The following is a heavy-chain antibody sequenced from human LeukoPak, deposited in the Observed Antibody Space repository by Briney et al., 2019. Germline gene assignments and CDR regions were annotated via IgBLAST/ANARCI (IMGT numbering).Heavy chain of an antibody. CDR2: ISNDGTGK. V-gene: IGHV3-30*04. Sequence: GGSLRLSCAASGFTFSSYAMHWVRQAPGRGLEWLAVISNDGTGKVYVDSVQGRFTISRDNSKNTLYLQMNSLRPEDTAVYYCAKGEGHSGSYGIDYWGQGTLVTVSS. J-gene: IGHJ4*02. CDR1: GFTFSSYA. D-gene: IGHD1-26*01. CDR3: AKGEGHSGSYGIDY.